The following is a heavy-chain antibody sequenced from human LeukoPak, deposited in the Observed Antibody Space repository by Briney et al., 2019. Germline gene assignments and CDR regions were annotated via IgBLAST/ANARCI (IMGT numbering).Heavy chain of an antibody. CDR1: GFTFSSYE. CDR2: ISSSGSTI. D-gene: IGHD4-17*01. Sequence: PGGSLRLSCAASGFTFSSYEMNWVRQAPGKGLEWVSYISSSGSTIYYADSVKGRSTISRDNAKNSLYLQMNSLRAEDTAVYYCARLITVTTPPDAFDIWGQGTMVTVSS. CDR3: ARLITVTTPPDAFDI. J-gene: IGHJ3*02. V-gene: IGHV3-48*03.